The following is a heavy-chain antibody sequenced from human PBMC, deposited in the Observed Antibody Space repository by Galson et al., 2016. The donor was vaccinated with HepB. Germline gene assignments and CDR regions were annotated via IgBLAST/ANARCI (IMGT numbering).Heavy chain of an antibody. D-gene: IGHD1-1*01. Sequence: SLRLSCAASGFIFRSYGMHWVRQAPGKGLEWVAVIRNDGTNRYYAASLKGRVTISRDNSNNTLYLQMNSLRAEDTAVYYCAKSRNAGTWYYSDYWGQGTLVTVSS. CDR3: AKSRNAGTWYYSDY. CDR2: IRNDGTNR. V-gene: IGHV3-33*06. CDR1: GFIFRSYG. J-gene: IGHJ4*02.